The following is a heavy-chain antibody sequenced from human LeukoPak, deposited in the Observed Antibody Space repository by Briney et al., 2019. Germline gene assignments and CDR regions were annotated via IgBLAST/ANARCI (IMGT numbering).Heavy chain of an antibody. Sequence: GGSLRLSCAASGFTFSSYSMHWVRQAPGKGLQWVTVISDDGSNKDYADSVEGRFTISRDNSKKTLYLHLSSLTTEDTAVYYCARPRRWAQWLAANDALDIWGQGTEVTVYS. CDR2: ISDDGSNK. V-gene: IGHV3-30-3*01. J-gene: IGHJ3*02. D-gene: IGHD6-19*01. CDR3: ARPRRWAQWLAANDALDI. CDR1: GFTFSSYS.